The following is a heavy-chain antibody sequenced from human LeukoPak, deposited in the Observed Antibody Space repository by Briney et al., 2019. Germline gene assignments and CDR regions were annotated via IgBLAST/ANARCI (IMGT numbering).Heavy chain of an antibody. V-gene: IGHV3-23*01. Sequence: GGSLRLSCAASGFIFSSYAMSWVRQAPGKGLEWVSTISGSGGSTYYADSVKGRFTISRDNSKNTLYLQMNSLRADDTAVYYCAKLSGSSCYSPGSYWGQGTLVTVSS. CDR1: GFIFSSYA. D-gene: IGHD2-15*01. J-gene: IGHJ4*02. CDR2: ISGSGGST. CDR3: AKLSGSSCYSPGSY.